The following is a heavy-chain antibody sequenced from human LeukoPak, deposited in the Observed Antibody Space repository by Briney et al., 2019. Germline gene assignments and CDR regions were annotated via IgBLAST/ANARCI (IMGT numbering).Heavy chain of an antibody. CDR3: ARDPMVRRVTAYYFDY. D-gene: IGHD3-10*01. CDR1: GYTFTGYY. Sequence: EASVTVSCKASGYTFTGYYMHWVRQARGQGLEWMGWINPNSGGTNYAQKFQGRVTMTRDTSISTAYMELSRLRSDDTAVYYCARDPMVRRVTAYYFDYWGQGTLVTVSS. J-gene: IGHJ4*02. V-gene: IGHV1-2*02. CDR2: INPNSGGT.